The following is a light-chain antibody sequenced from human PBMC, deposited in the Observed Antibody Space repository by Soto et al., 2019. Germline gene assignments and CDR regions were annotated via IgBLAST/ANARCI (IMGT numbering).Light chain of an antibody. Sequence: EIVLTQSPGTLSLSPGERATLSCRASQSVSSSYLAWYQQKPGQAPMLLIYGASSRATGIPDRFSGSGSGTDFTLTISRLEPEDVAVYYCQQYGSSPCTVGPGTKVDI. V-gene: IGKV3-20*01. CDR3: QQYGSSPCT. CDR1: QSVSSSY. J-gene: IGKJ3*01. CDR2: GAS.